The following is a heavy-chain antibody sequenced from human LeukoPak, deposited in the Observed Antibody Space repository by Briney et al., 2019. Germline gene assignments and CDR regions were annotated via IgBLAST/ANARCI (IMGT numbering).Heavy chain of an antibody. Sequence: GSLRLSCTVSGFTVSSNSMSWVRQPPGKGLEWIGGVYYTGTTYSNPSLKSRVTISVDTSKNQFSLKLSSVTAADTAVYYCAGGEDCSGGSCYPEYYYYMDVWGKGTTVTISS. CDR1: GFTVSSNS. CDR3: AGGEDCSGGSCYPEYYYYMDV. V-gene: IGHV4-59*02. CDR2: VYYTGTT. J-gene: IGHJ6*03. D-gene: IGHD2-15*01.